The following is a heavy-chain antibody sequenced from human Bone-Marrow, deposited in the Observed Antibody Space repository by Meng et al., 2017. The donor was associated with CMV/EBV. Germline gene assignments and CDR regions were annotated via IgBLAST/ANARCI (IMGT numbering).Heavy chain of an antibody. CDR1: GFTFNDYS. CDR3: ARSRQLLLGNWFDP. Sequence: SGFTFNDYSMNWVRQAPGKGLEWVSSITSGSKFIHYADSVKGRFTIFRDNAKNSLYLQMNSLRVEDTAVYYCARSRQLLLGNWFDPRGQGTLVTVSS. D-gene: IGHD2-2*01. J-gene: IGHJ5*02. CDR2: ITSGSKFI. V-gene: IGHV3-21*01.